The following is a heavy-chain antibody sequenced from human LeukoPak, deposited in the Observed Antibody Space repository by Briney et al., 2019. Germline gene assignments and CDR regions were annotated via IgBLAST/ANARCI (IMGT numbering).Heavy chain of an antibody. D-gene: IGHD3-16*01. CDR1: GFTFSSYS. CDR3: ARVWGEMGLDY. CDR2: ISSSRSTI. J-gene: IGHJ4*02. Sequence: GGSLRLSCAASGFTFSSYSMIWVRQAPGKGLEWVSYISSSRSTIYYADSVKGRFTISRDNAKNSLYLQMNSLRAEDTAVYYCARVWGEMGLDYWGQGTLVTVSS. V-gene: IGHV3-48*04.